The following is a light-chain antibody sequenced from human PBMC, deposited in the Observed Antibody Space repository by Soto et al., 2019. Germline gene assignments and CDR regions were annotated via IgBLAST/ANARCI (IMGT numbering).Light chain of an antibody. V-gene: IGLV4-69*01. CDR2: INYDGTH. CDR1: SGYSTNA. Sequence: QAVVTQSLSASASLGASVKLTCTLSSGYSTNAIAWHQQQSEKGPRFLMKINYDGTHSKGDRFFDRFSGSSSGAERHLSISSLQSEDEADYYCQSLGTGIQVFGGGTKLTVL. CDR3: QSLGTGIQV. J-gene: IGLJ3*02.